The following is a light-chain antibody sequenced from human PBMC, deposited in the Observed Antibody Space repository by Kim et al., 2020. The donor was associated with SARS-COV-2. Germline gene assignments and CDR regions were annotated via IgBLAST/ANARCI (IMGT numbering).Light chain of an antibody. CDR1: QSILYTSNNKNY. J-gene: IGKJ2*01. CDR2: WAS. V-gene: IGKV4-1*01. CDR3: QQYYRPWYT. Sequence: DIVMTQSPDSLAVSLRERATINCTSIQSILYTSNNKNYLAGYQQKPEHPPTLLIYWASIRESGVPDRFSGSGSGTDFTLTISSLQFEVVAVSCCQQYYRPWYTFGRETKLEN.